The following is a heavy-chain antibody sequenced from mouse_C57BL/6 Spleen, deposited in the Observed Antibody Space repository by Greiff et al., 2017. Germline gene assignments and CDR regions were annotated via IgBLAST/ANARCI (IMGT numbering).Heavy chain of an antibody. Sequence: QVQLQQPGAELVKPGASVKMSCTASGYTFTSYWITWVKQRPGQGLEWIGDISPGSGSTNYNEKFKSKDTLTVDTSSSTAYMQLSSRTYEDSAVYYGARDHGGYAMDYWGQGTSVTVSS. CDR3: ARDHGGYAMDY. CDR2: ISPGSGST. CDR1: GYTFTSYW. V-gene: IGHV1-55*01. J-gene: IGHJ4*01.